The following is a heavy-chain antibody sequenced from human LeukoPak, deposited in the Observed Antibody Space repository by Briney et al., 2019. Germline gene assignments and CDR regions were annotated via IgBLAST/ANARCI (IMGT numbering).Heavy chain of an antibody. CDR2: INGGGSST. Sequence: PGGSLRLSCAASGFTFSSYWMHWVRQAPGKGLVWVSRINGGGSSTNYADSVKGRFTISRDHAKNSLYLQMNSLRGEDTAVYYCARGPSSNWGDFDYWGQGTLVIASS. J-gene: IGHJ4*02. V-gene: IGHV3-74*01. CDR1: GFTFSSYW. CDR3: ARGPSSNWGDFDY. D-gene: IGHD7-27*01.